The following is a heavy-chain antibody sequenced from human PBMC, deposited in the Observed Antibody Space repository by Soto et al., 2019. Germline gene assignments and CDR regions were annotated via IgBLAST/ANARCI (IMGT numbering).Heavy chain of an antibody. CDR2: INPTGGGR. CDR3: ARGEQLVHSES. Sequence: ASVKVSCKASGYIFPDYYVHWVRQAPGEGLEWMGRINPTGGGRNYAQKFEGWVTMTTDTPVSTAYMELSRLNLDDTAVYYCARGEQLVHSESWGQGTLVTVSS. CDR1: GYIFPDYY. V-gene: IGHV1-2*04. D-gene: IGHD6-6*01. J-gene: IGHJ5*01.